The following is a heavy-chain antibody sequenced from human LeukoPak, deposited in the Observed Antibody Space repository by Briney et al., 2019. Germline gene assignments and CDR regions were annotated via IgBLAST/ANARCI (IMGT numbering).Heavy chain of an antibody. CDR2: INPSGGST. J-gene: IGHJ5*02. V-gene: IGHV1-46*01. D-gene: IGHD4-17*01. CDR3: ARAKTNDYGDYRPQFDP. Sequence: ASVKVSCKASGYTFTNYHMHWVRQAPGQGLEWMGIINPSGGSTSYAQKFQGRVTMTRDTSTSTVNMELSSLRSEDTAVYYCARAKTNDYGDYRPQFDPWAREPWSPSPQ. CDR1: GYTFTNYH.